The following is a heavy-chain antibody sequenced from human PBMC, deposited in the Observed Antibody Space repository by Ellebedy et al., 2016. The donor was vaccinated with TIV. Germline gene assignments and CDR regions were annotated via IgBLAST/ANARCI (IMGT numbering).Heavy chain of an antibody. CDR1: GFTFSTCG. CDR2: ILYDGSNT. V-gene: IGHV3-33*01. D-gene: IGHD4-17*01. Sequence: GESLKISCAASGFTFSTCGIHWVRQAPGKGLEWVAVILYDGSNTYYADSVKGRFTISKDNSRNTVYVQMNSLRAEDTAIYYCARGFDGDGGLDYWGQGTLVTVSS. CDR3: ARGFDGDGGLDY. J-gene: IGHJ4*02.